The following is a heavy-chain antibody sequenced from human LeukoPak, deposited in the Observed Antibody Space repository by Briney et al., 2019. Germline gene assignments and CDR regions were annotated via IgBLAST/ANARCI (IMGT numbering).Heavy chain of an antibody. V-gene: IGHV3-21*01. J-gene: IGHJ3*01. Sequence: GGSLRLSCAASGFTFSSYSMNWVRQAPGKGLEWVSSISSSPGDTYYAESMKGRVTISRDNAKNSLSLHMYSLRAEDTAVYYCARTGLYDAFDFWGQGTMVTVSS. CDR3: ARTGLYDAFDF. CDR2: ISSSPGDT. CDR1: GFTFSSYS. D-gene: IGHD3/OR15-3a*01.